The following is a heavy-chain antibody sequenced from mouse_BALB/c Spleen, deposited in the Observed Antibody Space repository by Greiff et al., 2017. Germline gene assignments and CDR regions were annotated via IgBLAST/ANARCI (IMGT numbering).Heavy chain of an antibody. J-gene: IGHJ3*01. CDR3: ATSLSGWFAY. V-gene: IGHV14-3*02. D-gene: IGHD6-1*01. CDR2: IDPANGNT. Sequence: EVQLQQSGAELVKPGASVKLSCTASGFNIKDTSMHWVKQRPEQGLEWIVRIDPANGNTQYDPKFQGKATITADTSSNTAYLQLSSLTSEDTAVYYCATSLSGWFAYWGQGTLVTVSA. CDR1: GFNIKDTS.